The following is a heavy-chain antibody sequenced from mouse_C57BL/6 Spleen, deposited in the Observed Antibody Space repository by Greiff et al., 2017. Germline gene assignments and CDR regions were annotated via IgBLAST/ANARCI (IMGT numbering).Heavy chain of an antibody. J-gene: IGHJ4*01. CDR1: GFNIKDDY. Sequence: EVKLQESGAELVRPGASVKLSCTASGFNIKDDYMHWVKQRPEQGLEWIGWIDPENGDTEYASKFQGKATITADPSSNTAYLQLSSLTSEDTAVYYCTTFTTVVATDYYAMDYWGQGTSVTVSS. V-gene: IGHV14-4*01. CDR2: IDPENGDT. D-gene: IGHD1-1*01. CDR3: TTFTTVVATDYYAMDY.